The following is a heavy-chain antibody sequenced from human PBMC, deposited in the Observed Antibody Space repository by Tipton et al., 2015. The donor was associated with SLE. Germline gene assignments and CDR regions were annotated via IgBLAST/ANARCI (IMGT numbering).Heavy chain of an antibody. CDR3: AREAS. CDR1: GLTFSSYS. J-gene: IGHJ4*02. D-gene: IGHD5-12*01. CDR2: ISSSSSYI. Sequence: SLRLSCAASGLTFSSYSMIWVRQAPGKGLEWVSSISSSSSYIYYRDSVKGRFTISRDNAKNSLYLQMNSLRAEDTAVYYCAREASWGQGTLVTVSS. V-gene: IGHV3-21*01.